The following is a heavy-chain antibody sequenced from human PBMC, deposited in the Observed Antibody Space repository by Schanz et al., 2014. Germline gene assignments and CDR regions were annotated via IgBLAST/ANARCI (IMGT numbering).Heavy chain of an antibody. Sequence: EVFLVESGGGLVQPGGSLRLSCAASGFAFSSFALSWVRQSPGQGLEWVSTISGSGGDTYPADSVKGRFTISRDNPKKTLYLQMNSLRAEDTAVYYCARDHQWLARYYMDVWGKGTTVTVSS. CDR1: GFAFSSFA. CDR3: ARDHQWLARYYMDV. D-gene: IGHD6-19*01. J-gene: IGHJ6*03. V-gene: IGHV3-23*04. CDR2: ISGSGGDT.